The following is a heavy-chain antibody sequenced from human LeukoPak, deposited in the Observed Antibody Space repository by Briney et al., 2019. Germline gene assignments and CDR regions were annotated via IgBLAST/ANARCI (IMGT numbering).Heavy chain of an antibody. Sequence: GGSLRLSCAASGFTFSSYGMHWVRQAPGKGLEWVAFIRYDGSNKYYADSVKGRFTISRDNSKNTLYLQMNSLRAEDTAVYYCARDHKSGYYDAFDIWGQGTMVTVSS. CDR1: GFTFSSYG. J-gene: IGHJ3*02. V-gene: IGHV3-30*02. CDR3: ARDHKSGYYDAFDI. CDR2: IRYDGSNK. D-gene: IGHD3-22*01.